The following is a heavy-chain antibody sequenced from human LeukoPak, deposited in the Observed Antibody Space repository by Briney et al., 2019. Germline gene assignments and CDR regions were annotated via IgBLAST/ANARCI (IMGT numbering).Heavy chain of an antibody. D-gene: IGHD3-22*01. CDR2: IYYSGST. V-gene: IGHV4-59*12. CDR3: AREVKAYYYYGMDV. CDR1: GGSISSYY. Sequence: SETLSLTCTVSGGSISSYYWSWIRQPPGKGLEWIGYIYYSGSTNYNPSLKSRVTISVDTSKNQFSLKLSSVTAADTAVYYCAREVKAYYYYGMDVWGQGTTITVSS. J-gene: IGHJ6*02.